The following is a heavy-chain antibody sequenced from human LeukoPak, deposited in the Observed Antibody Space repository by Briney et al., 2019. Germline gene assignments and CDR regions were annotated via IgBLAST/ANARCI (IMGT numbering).Heavy chain of an antibody. J-gene: IGHJ6*02. CDR1: GFTFSSYA. CDR2: TVSEIDGGTT. Sequence: PGGSLRLSCAASGFTFSSYAMSWVRQAPGKGLEWVGQTVSEIDGGTTDYAAPVKGRFTISRGDSKSTLYLQMNSLKIEDTAVYYCTTDEDWNYARKDVWGQGATVIVSS. CDR3: TTDEDWNYARKDV. V-gene: IGHV3-15*04. D-gene: IGHD1-7*01.